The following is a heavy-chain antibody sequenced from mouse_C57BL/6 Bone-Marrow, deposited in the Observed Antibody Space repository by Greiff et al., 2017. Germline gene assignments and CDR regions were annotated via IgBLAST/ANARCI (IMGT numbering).Heavy chain of an antibody. CDR1: GFNIKDDY. CDR3: ARIAY. CDR2: IDPENGDT. Sequence: VQLKESGAELVRPGASVKLSCTASGFNIKDDYMHWVKQRPEQGLEWIGWIDPENGDTEYASKFQGKATITVDTSSNTAYLQLSSLASEDTAVYYCARIAYWGQGTLVTVSA. J-gene: IGHJ3*01. V-gene: IGHV14-4*01.